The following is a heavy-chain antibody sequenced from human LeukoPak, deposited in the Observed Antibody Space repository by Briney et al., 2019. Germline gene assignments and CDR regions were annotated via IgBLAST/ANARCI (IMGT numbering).Heavy chain of an antibody. CDR1: GFTFGDYT. D-gene: IGHD3-3*01. V-gene: IGHV3-43*02. Sequence: PGGSVRLSCAASGFTFGDYTMHWLRQPQGRGLLWVSLITGDGGTTSYAGSVKGRFTISRDNSKNSLYLHMNSLRNEDTALYYCAKGHFGAGHYWGQGTLVTVSS. CDR2: ITGDGGTT. J-gene: IGHJ4*02. CDR3: AKGHFGAGHY.